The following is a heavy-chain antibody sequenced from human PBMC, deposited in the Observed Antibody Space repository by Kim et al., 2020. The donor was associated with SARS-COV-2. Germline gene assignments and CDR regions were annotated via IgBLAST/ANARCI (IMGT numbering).Heavy chain of an antibody. D-gene: IGHD5-18*01. J-gene: IGHJ4*02. CDR2: IYYSGST. CDR3: ARSDTANPYFDY. V-gene: IGHV4-31*03. CDR1: GGSISSGGYY. Sequence: SETLSLTCTVSGGSISSGGYYWSWIRQHPGKGLEWIGYIYYSGSTYYNPSLKSRVTISVDTSKNQFSLKLSSVTAADTAVYYCARSDTANPYFDYWGQGTLVTVSS.